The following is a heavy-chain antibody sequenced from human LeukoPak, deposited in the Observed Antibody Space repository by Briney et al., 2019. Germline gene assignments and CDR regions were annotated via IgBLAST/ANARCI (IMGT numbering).Heavy chain of an antibody. CDR2: IYHSGST. Sequence: PSETLSLTCAVSGYSISSGYYWGCIRQPPGKGLEWIGSIYHSGSTYYNPSLKSRVTISVDTSKNQFSLKLSSVTAADTAVYYCARRGDYWYFDLWGRGTLVTVSS. J-gene: IGHJ2*01. V-gene: IGHV4-38-2*01. CDR3: ARRGDYWYFDL. D-gene: IGHD2-21*01. CDR1: GYSISSGYY.